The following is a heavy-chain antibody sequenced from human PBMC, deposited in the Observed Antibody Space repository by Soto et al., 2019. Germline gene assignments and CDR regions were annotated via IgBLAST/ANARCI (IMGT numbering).Heavy chain of an antibody. D-gene: IGHD3-3*01. CDR1: GYTFTSYG. Sequence: ASVKVSCKASGYTFTSYGISWVRQAPGQGLEWMGWISAYNGNTNYAQKFQGRVTMTRNTSISTAYMELSSLRSEDTAVYYCAGQYYDFWSGYSYYYYGMDVWGQGTTVTVSS. CDR2: ISAYNGNT. CDR3: AGQYYDFWSGYSYYYYGMDV. J-gene: IGHJ6*02. V-gene: IGHV1-18*01.